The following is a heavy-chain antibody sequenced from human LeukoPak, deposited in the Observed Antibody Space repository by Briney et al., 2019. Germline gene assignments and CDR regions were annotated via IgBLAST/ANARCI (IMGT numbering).Heavy chain of an antibody. CDR1: GVSVSSDY. CDR3: ARGPSFDAFDI. CDR2: IYSTGIT. J-gene: IGHJ3*02. Sequence: PGGSLRLSCGASGVSVSSDYMNWVRQTPGKGLEWVSVIYSTGITYYADSVKGRFTISRHNSENTVYLQMNSLGAKDTAVYYCARGPSFDAFDIWGQGTMVTVSS. V-gene: IGHV3-53*04.